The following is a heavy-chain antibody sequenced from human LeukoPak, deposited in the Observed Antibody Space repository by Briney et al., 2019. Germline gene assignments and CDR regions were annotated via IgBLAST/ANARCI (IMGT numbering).Heavy chain of an antibody. D-gene: IGHD6-13*01. CDR1: GGSVSSGGYY. V-gene: IGHV4-61*08. CDR2: VYYTGST. J-gene: IGHJ4*02. Sequence: PSETLSPTCTVAGGSVSSGGYYWSWIRRPPGRGLEWIGYVYYTGSTNCNPSLKSRFTISLDTSKNQFSLKLSSLTAADTAVYYCARESATGKLADWGQGTLVTVSS. CDR3: ARESATGKLAD.